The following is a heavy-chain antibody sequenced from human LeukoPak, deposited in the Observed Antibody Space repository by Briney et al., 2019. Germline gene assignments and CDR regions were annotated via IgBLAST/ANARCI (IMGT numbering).Heavy chain of an antibody. CDR2: IDPSDSYT. D-gene: IGHD3-9*01. CDR3: ARSLFDYDILTGHDY. J-gene: IGHJ4*02. V-gene: IGHV5-10-1*01. Sequence: GESLKISCKGSGYSSTTYWISWVRQMSGKGLEWMGTIDPSDSYTKYSPIFQGHVTISADKFISTAYLQWSSLKASDTAVYYCARSLFDYDILTGHDYWGQGTLVTVSS. CDR1: GYSSTTYW.